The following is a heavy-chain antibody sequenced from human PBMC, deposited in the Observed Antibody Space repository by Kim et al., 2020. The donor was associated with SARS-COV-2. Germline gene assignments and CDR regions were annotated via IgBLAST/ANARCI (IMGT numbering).Heavy chain of an antibody. J-gene: IGHJ5*02. Sequence: TYYPPSLQVRVTISVEPSKNQFSLKVSSVTAADTAVYYCARQPEANWFDPWGQGTLVTVSS. CDR2: T. V-gene: IGHV4-39*01. CDR3: ARQPEANWFDP.